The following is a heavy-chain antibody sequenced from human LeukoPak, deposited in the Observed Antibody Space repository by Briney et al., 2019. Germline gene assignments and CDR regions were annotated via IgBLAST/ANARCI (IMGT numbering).Heavy chain of an antibody. J-gene: IGHJ4*02. D-gene: IGHD3-22*01. CDR3: TREYHYYDGSGYYF. V-gene: IGHV3-23*01. Sequence: PGGSLRLSCAASGFAFSKYAMSWGRQAPGKGLEWVSAISPSDGNTFYADSVKGRFTISRDNSKNTLSLQMNSLSDEDTALYYCTREYHYYDGSGYYFWGQGTLVTVSS. CDR2: ISPSDGNT. CDR1: GFAFSKYA.